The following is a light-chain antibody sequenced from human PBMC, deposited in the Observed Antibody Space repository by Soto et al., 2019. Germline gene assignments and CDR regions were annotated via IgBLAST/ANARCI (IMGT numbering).Light chain of an antibody. Sequence: QAVVTQEPSLTVSPGGTVTLTCASSTGAVTSGYYPNWFQQKPGQPPRALIYSTTYKHSWTPARFSGSLLGGRSALTLSGVQPEADADYYCLLFYGDGVVFGGGTKLTVL. CDR2: STT. CDR3: LLFYGDGVV. V-gene: IGLV7-43*01. J-gene: IGLJ2*01. CDR1: TGAVTSGYY.